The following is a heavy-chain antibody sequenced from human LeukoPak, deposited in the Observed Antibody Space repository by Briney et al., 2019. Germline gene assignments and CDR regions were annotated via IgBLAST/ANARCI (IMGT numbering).Heavy chain of an antibody. D-gene: IGHD3-16*01. J-gene: IGHJ6*03. CDR2: IHTSGSA. CDR3: ARSRGGLYYYYYMDV. Sequence: PSETLSLTCTVSGGSISSGSHYWTWIRQPAGKGLEWIGRIHTSGSANYNPSLKGRVTTSIDTSKNQFSLKLSSVTAADTAVYYCARSRGGLYYYYYMDVWGKGTTVTVSS. CDR1: GGSISSGSHY. V-gene: IGHV4-61*02.